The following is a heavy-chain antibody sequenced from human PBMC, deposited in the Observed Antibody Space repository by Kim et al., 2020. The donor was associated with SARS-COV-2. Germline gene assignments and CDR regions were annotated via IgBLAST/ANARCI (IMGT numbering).Heavy chain of an antibody. Sequence: GSGGSTYYADSVKGRFTISRDNSKNTLYLQMNSLRDEDTAVYYCSNRLDYWGQGTLVTVSS. CDR2: GSGGST. J-gene: IGHJ4*02. CDR3: SNRLDY. V-gene: IGHV3-23*01.